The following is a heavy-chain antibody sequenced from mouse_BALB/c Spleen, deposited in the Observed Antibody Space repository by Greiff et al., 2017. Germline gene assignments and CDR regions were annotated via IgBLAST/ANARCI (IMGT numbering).Heavy chain of an antibody. V-gene: IGHV5-15*02. CDR2: ISNLAYSI. J-gene: IGHJ3*01. CDR3: ARAYDGYSFAY. D-gene: IGHD2-3*01. Sequence: EVQGVESGGGLVQPGGSRKLSCAASGFTFSDYGMAWVRQAPGKGPEWVAFISNLAYSIYYADTVTGRFTISRENAKNTLYLEMSSLRSEDTAMYYCARAYDGYSFAYWGQGTLVTVSA. CDR1: GFTFSDYG.